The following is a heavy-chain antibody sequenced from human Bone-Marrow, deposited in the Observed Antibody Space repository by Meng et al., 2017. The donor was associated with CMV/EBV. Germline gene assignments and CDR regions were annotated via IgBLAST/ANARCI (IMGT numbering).Heavy chain of an antibody. V-gene: IGHV3-64*02. CDR2: ISTNGGKT. Sequence: GESLKISCAASGFTFSNYAMHWVRQAPGKGLEYVSAISTNGGKTYYADSVKGRFTISRDNSKNTLYLQMGSLRAKDMAVYYCARVVIPSTTTVSGGMDVWGQGTTVTVSS. D-gene: IGHD2-2*01. CDR1: GFTFSNYA. CDR3: ARVVIPSTTTVSGGMDV. J-gene: IGHJ6*02.